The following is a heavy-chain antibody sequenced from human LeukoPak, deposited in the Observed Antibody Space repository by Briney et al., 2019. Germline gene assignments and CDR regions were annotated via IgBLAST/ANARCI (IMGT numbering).Heavy chain of an antibody. V-gene: IGHV3-23*01. J-gene: IGHJ4*02. CDR1: GFTFSSYG. D-gene: IGHD2-15*01. CDR2: ISGSGGST. CDR3: AKAPVTSCRGAFCYPFDY. Sequence: PGGSLRLSCAASGFTFSSYGMSWVRQAPGKGLEWVSAISGSGGSTYYAASVRGRFTISRDTSRSTLSLQMNSLRAEDAPVYYCAKAPVTSCRGAFCYPFDYWGQGTLVTVSS.